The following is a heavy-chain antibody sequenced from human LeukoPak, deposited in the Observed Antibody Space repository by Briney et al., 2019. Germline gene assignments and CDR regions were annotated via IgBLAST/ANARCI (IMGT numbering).Heavy chain of an antibody. CDR1: GVIFGDYT. V-gene: IGHV3-49*04. Sequence: PGGSLRLSCTASGVIFGDYTMSWVRQAPGKGLEWVSFIRSEDLGATTAYAASVKGRFTISRDDSKSITYLQMNSLRTEDTAVYYCTRTPRSAGDYYDTWGQGTMVTVSS. CDR3: TRTPRSAGDYYDT. J-gene: IGHJ3*02. CDR2: IRSEDLGATT. D-gene: IGHD3-10*01.